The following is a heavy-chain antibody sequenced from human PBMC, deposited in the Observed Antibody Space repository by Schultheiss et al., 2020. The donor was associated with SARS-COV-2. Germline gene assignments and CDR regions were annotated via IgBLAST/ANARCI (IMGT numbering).Heavy chain of an antibody. CDR3: ARADSGDYQYKY. V-gene: IGHV4-39*07. CDR1: GGSISSSSYY. Sequence: SETLSLTCTVSGGSISSSSYYWGWIRQPPGKGLEWIGSIYTSGSTNYNPSLKSRVTISVDTSKNQFSLKLSSVTAADTAVYYCARADSGDYQYKYWGQGTLVTVSS. D-gene: IGHD4-17*01. CDR2: IYTSGST. J-gene: IGHJ4*02.